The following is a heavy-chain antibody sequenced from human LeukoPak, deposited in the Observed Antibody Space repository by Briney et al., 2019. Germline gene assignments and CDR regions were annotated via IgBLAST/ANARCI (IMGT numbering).Heavy chain of an antibody. D-gene: IGHD6-19*01. CDR3: AKDFRRQQWLVLDY. CDR2: ISWNSGSI. V-gene: IGHV3-9*01. J-gene: IGHJ4*02. CDR1: GFTFDNYA. Sequence: GGSLRLSCAASGFTFDNYAMHWVRHAPGKGLEWVSGISWNSGSIGYADSVKGRFTLSRDNAKNSLYLQMNSLRIEDTALYYCAKDFRRQQWLVLDYWGQGSLVTVSS.